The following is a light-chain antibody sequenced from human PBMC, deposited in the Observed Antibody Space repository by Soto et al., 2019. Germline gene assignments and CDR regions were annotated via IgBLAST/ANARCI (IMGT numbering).Light chain of an antibody. CDR2: AAS. J-gene: IGKJ1*01. V-gene: IGKV1-39*01. CDR1: QSISSY. Sequence: DIQMTQSPSSLSASVGDRVTITCRTSQSISSYLNWYQQKPGKAPKLLIYAASSLQSGVPSRFSGSGSGTDFTLTISSLQPEDCATYYCQQTYNTPTFGQGTKVDIK. CDR3: QQTYNTPT.